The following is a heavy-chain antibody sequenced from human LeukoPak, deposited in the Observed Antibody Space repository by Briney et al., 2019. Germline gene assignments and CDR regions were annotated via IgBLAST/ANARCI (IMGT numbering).Heavy chain of an antibody. CDR2: MNPNSGNT. V-gene: IGHV1-8*01. Sequence: DSVKVSCKASGYTFTSDDINWERQATGQGLEWMGWMNPNSGNTGYAQKFQGRVTMTRNTSISTAYMELSSLRSEDTAVYYCARGRTMVRGVISPWFDPWGQGTLVTVSS. D-gene: IGHD3-10*01. CDR1: GYTFTSDD. CDR3: ARGRTMVRGVISPWFDP. J-gene: IGHJ5*02.